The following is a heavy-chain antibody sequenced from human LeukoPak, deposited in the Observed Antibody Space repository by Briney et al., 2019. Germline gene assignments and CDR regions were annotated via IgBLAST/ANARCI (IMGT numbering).Heavy chain of an antibody. Sequence: GGSLRLSCTASGFTSGDYDMSWVRQAPGKGLEWVGFIRRRGSGGTPYYAASVKGRFTISRDDSKSLAYLQMNSLKTEDTAVYYCNRGLEPSTGPDYWGQGTLVTVSS. CDR2: IRRRGSGGTP. CDR1: GFTSGDYD. V-gene: IGHV3-49*04. CDR3: NRGLEPSTGPDY. J-gene: IGHJ4*02. D-gene: IGHD1-1*01.